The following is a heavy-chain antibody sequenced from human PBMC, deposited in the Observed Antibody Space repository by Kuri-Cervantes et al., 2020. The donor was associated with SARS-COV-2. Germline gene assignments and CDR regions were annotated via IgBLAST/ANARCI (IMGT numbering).Heavy chain of an antibody. D-gene: IGHD2-2*01. CDR3: ARDSIPTLGYCSSTSCYVPYNWFDP. V-gene: IGHV1-18*01. CDR1: GGTFSSYA. CDR2: ISAYNGNT. J-gene: IGHJ5*02. Sequence: ASVKVSCKASGGTFSSYAISWVRQAPGQGLEWMGWISAYNGNTNYAQKLQGRVTMTTDTSTSTAYMELRSLRSDDTAVYYCARDSIPTLGYCSSTSCYVPYNWFDPWGQGTLVTVSS.